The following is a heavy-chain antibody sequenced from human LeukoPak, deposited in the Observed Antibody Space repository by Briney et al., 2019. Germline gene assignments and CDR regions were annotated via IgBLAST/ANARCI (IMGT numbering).Heavy chain of an antibody. CDR2: ISSSGSTI. CDR3: ARELRGQMAF. CDR1: GFTFSSYE. D-gene: IGHD5-24*01. Sequence: GGCPTPSCAASGFTFSSYEMNWVRQAPGKGLEWVSYISSSGSTIYYADYVKVRFTISRDNAKNSLYLQMNSLRAEDTAVYYCARELRGQMAFGGQGTMATVSS. J-gene: IGHJ3*01. V-gene: IGHV3-48*03.